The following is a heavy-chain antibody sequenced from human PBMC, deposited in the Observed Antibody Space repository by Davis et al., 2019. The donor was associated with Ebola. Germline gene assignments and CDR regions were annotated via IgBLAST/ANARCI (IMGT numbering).Heavy chain of an antibody. CDR3: ARGPSRYCSGGSCRSYGMDV. CDR1: GGSFSGYY. Sequence: SEILSLTCAVYGGSFSGYYWSWIRQPPGKGLEWIGEINHSGSTNYNPSLKSRVTISVDTSKNQFSLKLSSVTAADTAVYYCARGPSRYCSGGSCRSYGMDVWGQGTTVTVSS. J-gene: IGHJ6*02. V-gene: IGHV4-34*01. D-gene: IGHD2-15*01. CDR2: INHSGST.